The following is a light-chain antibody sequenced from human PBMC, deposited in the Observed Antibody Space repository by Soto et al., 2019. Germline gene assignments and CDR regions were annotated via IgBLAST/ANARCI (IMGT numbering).Light chain of an antibody. J-gene: IGLJ1*01. V-gene: IGLV1-36*01. Sequence: QSVLTQPPSLSEAPRQRVAISCSGSSSNIGNNAVNWYQQLPGKTPKLLIYHNDQRPSGVPDRFSGSKSGTSASLAISGLQSEDEADFYCAAWDDSLNVYVFGTGTKVT. CDR2: HND. CDR3: AAWDDSLNVYV. CDR1: SSNIGNNA.